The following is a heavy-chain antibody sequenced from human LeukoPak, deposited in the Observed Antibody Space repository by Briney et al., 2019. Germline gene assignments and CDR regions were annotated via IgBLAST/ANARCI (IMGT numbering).Heavy chain of an antibody. Sequence: QPGGSLRLSCAASGFTFSNYWMSWVRQAPGKGLEWVANIKQDGGEKYYVDSVKGRFTISRDNAKNSLYLQMNSLRAEDTAVYYCARDGSSGWYWDYYYYYGMDVWGQGTTVTVSS. CDR2: IKQDGGEK. J-gene: IGHJ6*02. V-gene: IGHV3-7*01. CDR1: GFTFSNYW. D-gene: IGHD6-19*01. CDR3: ARDGSSGWYWDYYYYYGMDV.